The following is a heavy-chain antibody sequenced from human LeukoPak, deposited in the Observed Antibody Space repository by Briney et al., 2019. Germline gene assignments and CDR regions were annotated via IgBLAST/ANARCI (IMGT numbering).Heavy chain of an antibody. CDR1: GFTFSSYW. CDR3: ARDGYYYYYMDV. V-gene: IGHV3-74*01. Sequence: GGSLRLSCAASGFTFSSYWMHWVRQAPGKGLVWVSRINSDGSSTSYADSVKGRFTISRDNAKNTLYLQMNSLRAEDTAVHYCARDGYYYYYMDVWGKGTTVTISS. CDR2: INSDGSST. J-gene: IGHJ6*03.